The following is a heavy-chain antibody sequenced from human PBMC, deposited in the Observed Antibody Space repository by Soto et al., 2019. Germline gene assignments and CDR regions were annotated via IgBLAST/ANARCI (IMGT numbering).Heavy chain of an antibody. D-gene: IGHD3-3*01. J-gene: IGHJ4*02. V-gene: IGHV3-21*01. CDR3: ARDRGGTDRYYDFLSGYYTADNGAFDY. CDR1: GFTFSRYS. CDR2: ISSSSSYI. Sequence: EVQLVESGGGLVKPGGSLRLSCAASGFTFSRYSMNWVRQAPGQGLEWVSSISSSSSYIYYADSVKGRFTISRDNAKNSVYLQMSSLRAEDTAVYYGARDRGGTDRYYDFLSGYYTADNGAFDYWGQGTLVTVSS.